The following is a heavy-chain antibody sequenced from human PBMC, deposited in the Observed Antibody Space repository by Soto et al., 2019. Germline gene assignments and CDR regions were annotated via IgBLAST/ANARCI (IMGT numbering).Heavy chain of an antibody. D-gene: IGHD3-10*01. J-gene: IGHJ6*02. CDR2: VHHSWGS. V-gene: IGHV4-59*08. CDR1: GGSISSYY. CDR3: ARQGFGALHGLVDV. Sequence: QVQLQESGPGLVKPSATLSLSCTVSGGSISSYYWSWIRQPPGKGMEWIGYVHHSWGSTYNPSLQRRVAISVDTPRSPFSLTLSSVTATDTAVYYCARQGFGALHGLVDVWGQGTTVTVSS.